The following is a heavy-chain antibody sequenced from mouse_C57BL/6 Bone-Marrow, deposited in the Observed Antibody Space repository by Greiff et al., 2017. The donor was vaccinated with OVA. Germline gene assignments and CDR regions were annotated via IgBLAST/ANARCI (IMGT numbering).Heavy chain of an antibody. CDR2: ISSGGSYT. CDR3: ARPYYYGSRFAY. CDR1: GFTFSSYG. J-gene: IGHJ3*01. Sequence: EVKVVESGGDLVKPGGSLKLSCAASGFTFSSYGMSWVRQTPDKRLEWVATISSGGSYTYYPDSVKGRFTISRDNAKNTLYLQMSSLKSEDTAMYYCARPYYYGSRFAYWGQGTLVTVSA. V-gene: IGHV5-6*01. D-gene: IGHD1-1*01.